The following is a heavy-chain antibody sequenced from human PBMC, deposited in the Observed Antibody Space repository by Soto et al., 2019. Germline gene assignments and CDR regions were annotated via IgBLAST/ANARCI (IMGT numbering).Heavy chain of an antibody. D-gene: IGHD5-18*01. CDR3: ARSPNIHLWSYPSDY. CDR1: GGSISSGGYY. CDR2: IYFSGST. Sequence: QVQLQESGPGLVKPSQTLSLTCTVSGGSISSGGYYWSWIRQHPGKGLEWIGYIYFSGSTYYNPSVKSRVTISVDTSKNQFSLKLSSVTAADTAVYCCARSPNIHLWSYPSDYWGQGTLVTVSS. V-gene: IGHV4-31*03. J-gene: IGHJ4*02.